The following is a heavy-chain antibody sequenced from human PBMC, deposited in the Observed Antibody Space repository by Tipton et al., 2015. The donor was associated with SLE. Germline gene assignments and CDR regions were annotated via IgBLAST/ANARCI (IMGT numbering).Heavy chain of an antibody. CDR3: ARSSVYSSSWPDY. CDR1: GYFITTGHY. D-gene: IGHD6-13*01. CDR2: IYSTGST. Sequence: TLSLTCDVSGYFITTGHYWSWIRQPPGKGLEWIGYIYSTGSTNYNPSLKSRVTISVDTSKNQFSLKLSSVTAADTAVYYCARSSVYSSSWPDYWGQGTLVTVSS. V-gene: IGHV4-59*11. J-gene: IGHJ4*02.